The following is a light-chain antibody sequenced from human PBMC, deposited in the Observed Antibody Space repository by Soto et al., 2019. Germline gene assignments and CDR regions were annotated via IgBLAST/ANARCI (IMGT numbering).Light chain of an antibody. CDR2: EVS. CDR1: SSDVGAYKY. CDR3: SSYTTTTAWV. J-gene: IGLJ3*02. Sequence: QSAVTQPASVSGSPGQSITISCTGSSSDVGAYKYVSWFQQHPGKAPKLIIYEVSNRPSGVSDRFSGSKSGNTASLTISGLQAEDEADYHCSSYTTTTAWVFGGGTKVTVL. V-gene: IGLV2-14*01.